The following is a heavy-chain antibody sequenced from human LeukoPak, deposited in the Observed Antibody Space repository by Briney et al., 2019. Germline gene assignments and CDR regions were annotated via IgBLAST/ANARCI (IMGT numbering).Heavy chain of an antibody. CDR2: INSDGSST. J-gene: IGHJ5*02. V-gene: IGHV3-74*01. CDR3: ARGYSSRRFDP. Sequence: GGSLRLSCAASGFTFSSYWMHWVRQAPGKGLVWLSRINSDGSSTSYADSVKGRFTISRDNAKNTLYLQMNSLRAEDTAVYYCARGYSSRRFDPWGQGTLVTVSS. CDR1: GFTFSSYW. D-gene: IGHD6-13*01.